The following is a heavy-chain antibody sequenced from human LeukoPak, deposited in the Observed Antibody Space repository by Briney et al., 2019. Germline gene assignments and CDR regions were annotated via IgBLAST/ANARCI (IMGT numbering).Heavy chain of an antibody. CDR3: AGSVSGSYGPFDY. CDR2: IYYSGST. V-gene: IGHV4-59*01. D-gene: IGHD1-26*01. Sequence: SETLSLTCTVSGGSFSSYYWSWIRQPPGKGLEWIGYIYYSGSTNYNPSLKSRVTISVDTSKNQFSLKLSSVTAADTAVYYCAGSVSGSYGPFDYWGQATLVTVSS. J-gene: IGHJ4*02. CDR1: GGSFSSYY.